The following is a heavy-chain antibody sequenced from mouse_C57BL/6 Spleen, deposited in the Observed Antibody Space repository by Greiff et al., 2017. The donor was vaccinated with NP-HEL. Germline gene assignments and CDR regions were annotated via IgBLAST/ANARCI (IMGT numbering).Heavy chain of an antibody. D-gene: IGHD1-1*01. Sequence: EVNVVESGGGLVKPGGSLKLSCAASGFTFSDYGMHWVRQAPEKGLEWVAYISSGSSNIYYADTVKGRFTITRDNAKNTLILQMTSLRSEETAMYYWARQDDYGGGNYAMDYWGQGTSVTVSS. V-gene: IGHV5-17*01. CDR3: ARQDDYGGGNYAMDY. CDR1: GFTFSDYG. CDR2: ISSGSSNI. J-gene: IGHJ4*01.